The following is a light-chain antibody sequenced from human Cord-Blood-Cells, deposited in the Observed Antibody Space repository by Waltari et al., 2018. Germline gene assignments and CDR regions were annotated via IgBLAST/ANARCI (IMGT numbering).Light chain of an antibody. CDR3: NSRDSSGNHVV. CDR1: SLRSYY. CDR2: GNN. J-gene: IGLJ2*01. Sequence: SSELTQDPAVSVALGQTVRITCQGDSLRSYYASWYQQKPGQAPLLVMYGNNDRPSVIPDRFSVSSSVNPASSTITCAQAEDMADYYCNSRDSSGNHVVFGGGTKLTVL. V-gene: IGLV3-19*01.